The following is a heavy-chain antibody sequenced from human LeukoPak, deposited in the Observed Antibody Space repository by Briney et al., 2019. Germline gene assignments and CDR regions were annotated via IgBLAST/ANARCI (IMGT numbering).Heavy chain of an antibody. D-gene: IGHD3-10*01. Sequence: GASVRVSCKIFGNNLREVSMNWVRQGSGKGLEWMGGFDPEEGRTLYAQKLQGRVTMTTDTSTSTAYMELRSLRSDDTAVYYCARDMVRGVRVPDYWGQGTLVTVSS. CDR2: FDPEEGRT. J-gene: IGHJ4*02. V-gene: IGHV1-24*01. CDR3: ARDMVRGVRVPDY. CDR1: GNNLREVS.